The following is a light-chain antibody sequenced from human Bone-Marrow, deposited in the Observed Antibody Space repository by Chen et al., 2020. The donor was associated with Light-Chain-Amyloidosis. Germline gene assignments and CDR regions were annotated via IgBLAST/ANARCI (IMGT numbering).Light chain of an antibody. CDR2: DVS. CDR1: SSDVASYNY. Sequence: SSLTPPSSVSASPGQSIPISFTGTSSDVASYNYVSWYQQHPGKAPRLIIYDVSNRPSGVSYRLSGSQSGNTASLTISGLQAEDEADYYCSSYTSGSTFVFGTGTKVTVL. CDR3: SSYTSGSTFV. V-gene: IGLV2-14*01. J-gene: IGLJ1*01.